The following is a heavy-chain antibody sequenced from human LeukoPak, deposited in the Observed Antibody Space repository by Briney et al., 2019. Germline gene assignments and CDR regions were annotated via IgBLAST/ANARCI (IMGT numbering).Heavy chain of an antibody. CDR1: GGSISSYY. V-gene: IGHV4-59*01. D-gene: IGHD1-14*01. CDR3: ARKPGGNWFDP. Sequence: GSLRLSCTVSGGSISSYYWSWIRQPPGKGLEWIGYIYYSGSTNYNPSLKSRVTISVDTSKNQFSLKLSSVTAADTAVYYCARKPGGNWFDPWGQGTLVTVSS. J-gene: IGHJ5*02. CDR2: IYYSGST.